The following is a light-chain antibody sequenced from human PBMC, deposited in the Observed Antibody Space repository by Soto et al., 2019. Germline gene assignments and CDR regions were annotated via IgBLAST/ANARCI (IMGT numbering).Light chain of an antibody. CDR1: SSNIGAGYD. J-gene: IGLJ1*01. V-gene: IGLV1-40*01. Sequence: QSVLTQPPSVSGAPGQRVTISCTGRSSNIGAGYDVHWYQQLPGAAPKLLIYDNTNRPSGIPDRFSGSKSGTSASLAITGLQAEDEADYYCQSYDSSLSGYVFVSGTKLTVL. CDR2: DNT. CDR3: QSYDSSLSGYV.